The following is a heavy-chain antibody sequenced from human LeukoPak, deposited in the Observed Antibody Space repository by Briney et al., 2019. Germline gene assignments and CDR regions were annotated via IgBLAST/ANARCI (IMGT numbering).Heavy chain of an antibody. Sequence: ASVKVSCKASGYTFTSYAMHWVRQAPGQRLEWMGWINAGNGNTKYSQKFQGRVTITRDTSASTAYMELSSLRSEDTAVYYCARGSSGWPYYFDYWGRGTLVTVSS. CDR2: INAGNGNT. CDR1: GYTFTSYA. V-gene: IGHV1-3*01. CDR3: ARGSSGWPYYFDY. D-gene: IGHD6-19*01. J-gene: IGHJ4*02.